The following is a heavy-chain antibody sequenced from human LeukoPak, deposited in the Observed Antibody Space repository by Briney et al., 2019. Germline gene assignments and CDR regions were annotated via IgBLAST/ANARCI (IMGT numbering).Heavy chain of an antibody. CDR1: GYSISSGYY. CDR2: IYHSGST. D-gene: IGHD3-10*01. V-gene: IGHV4-38-2*02. CDR3: ARANMVRGAGWFGP. J-gene: IGHJ5*02. Sequence: SETLSLTCTVSGYSISSGYYWGWIRQPPGKGLEWIGSIYHSGSTYYNPSLKSRATISVDTSKNQFSLKLSSVTAADTAVYYCARANMVRGAGWFGPWGQGTLVTVSS.